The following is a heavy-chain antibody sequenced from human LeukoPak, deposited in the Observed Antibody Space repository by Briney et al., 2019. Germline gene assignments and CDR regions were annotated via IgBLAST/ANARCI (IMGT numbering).Heavy chain of an antibody. CDR3: AKGGRIAARPSYFDY. V-gene: IGHV3-30*02. D-gene: IGHD6-6*01. CDR2: IRFDGSNK. CDR1: GFTFSSYG. J-gene: IGHJ4*02. Sequence: GGSLRLSCAASGFTFSSYGMHWVRQAPGKGLEWVAFIRFDGSNKYYADSVKGRFTISRDNSKNTLYLQMNSLRAEDTAVYYCAKGGRIAARPSYFDYWGQGTLVTVSS.